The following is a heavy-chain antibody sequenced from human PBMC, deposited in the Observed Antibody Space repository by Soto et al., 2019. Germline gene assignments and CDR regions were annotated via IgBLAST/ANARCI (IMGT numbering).Heavy chain of an antibody. CDR1: GFTFSGST. V-gene: IGHV3-73*01. D-gene: IGHD2-15*01. CDR3: TPQSLLGYCSGGGCGWSN. CDR2: IRSKANSYAT. J-gene: IGHJ4*02. Sequence: EVQLVESGGGLVQPGGSLKLSCAASGFTFSGSTMHWVRQASGKGLEWVGRIRSKANSYATAYAASVKGRFTISRDDSMNTAYLQMNSLKTEDTAVYYCTPQSLLGYCSGGGCGWSNWGQGTLVTVSS.